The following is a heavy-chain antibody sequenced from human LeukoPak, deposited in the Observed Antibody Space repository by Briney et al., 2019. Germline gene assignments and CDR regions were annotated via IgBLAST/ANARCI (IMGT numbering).Heavy chain of an antibody. CDR3: ARGPRLGYGDYVPFDY. V-gene: IGHV4-59*01. Sequence: SETLSLTCTVSGGSISSYYWSWIRQPPGKGLEWIGYIYYSGSTNCNPSLKSRVTISVDTSKNQFSLKLSSVTAADTAVYYCARGPRLGYGDYVPFDYWGQGTLVTVSS. CDR2: IYYSGST. CDR1: GGSISSYY. J-gene: IGHJ4*02. D-gene: IGHD4-17*01.